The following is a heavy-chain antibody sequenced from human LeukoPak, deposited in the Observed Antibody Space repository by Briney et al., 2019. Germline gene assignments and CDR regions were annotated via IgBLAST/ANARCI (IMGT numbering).Heavy chain of an antibody. CDR2: FSGSGGST. Sequence: PGGTLRLSCAASRFTFSAYDMNWVRQAPGKGLECISGFSGSGGSTYYADSVKGRFTISRDNAKNSLYLQMNSLRAEDTALYHCARDSDFDYWGQGTLVTVSS. V-gene: IGHV3-23*01. CDR1: RFTFSAYD. J-gene: IGHJ4*02. CDR3: ARDSDFDY.